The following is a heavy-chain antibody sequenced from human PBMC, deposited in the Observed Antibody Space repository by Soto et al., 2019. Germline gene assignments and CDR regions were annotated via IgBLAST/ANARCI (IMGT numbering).Heavy chain of an antibody. V-gene: IGHV3-33*01. D-gene: IGHD6-19*01. J-gene: IGHJ6*02. CDR3: ARDDIPGIAVATYGMDA. CDR2: IWYDGSNE. CDR1: GFIFSNFG. Sequence: LRLSCAASGFIFSNFGMHWVRQAPGRGLEWVAVIWYDGSNEYYADSVRGRFTISKDNSKNTLYLQMNSLRAEDTAVYYCARDDIPGIAVATYGMDAWGQGTTVTVSS.